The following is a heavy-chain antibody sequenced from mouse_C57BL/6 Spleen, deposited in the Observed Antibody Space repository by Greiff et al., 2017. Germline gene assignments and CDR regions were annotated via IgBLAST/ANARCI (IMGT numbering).Heavy chain of an antibody. CDR1: GYSINSGYY. CDR3: ARDLDAMDY. V-gene: IGHV3-6*01. CDR2: ISYDGSN. J-gene: IGHJ4*01. Sequence: EVKLMESGPGLVKPSQSLSLTCSVTGYSINSGYYWNWIRQFPGNKLEWMGYISYDGSNNYNPSLKNRISITRDTSKNQFFLKLNSVTTEDTATYYCARDLDAMDYWGQGTSVTVSS.